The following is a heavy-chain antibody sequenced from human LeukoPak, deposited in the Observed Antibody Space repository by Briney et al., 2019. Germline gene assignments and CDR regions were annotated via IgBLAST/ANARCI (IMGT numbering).Heavy chain of an antibody. CDR3: ARGGRGSPFDY. CDR1: GFTFSDHH. V-gene: IGHV3-72*01. J-gene: IGHJ4*02. D-gene: IGHD1-1*01. Sequence: GGSLRLSCAVSGFTFSDHHMDWVRQAPGKGLEWVGRSRNKANSYTTEYAASVKGRFTISRDDSKNSLYLQMNSLKTEDTALYYCARGGRGSPFDYWGQGTLVTVSS. CDR2: SRNKANSYTT.